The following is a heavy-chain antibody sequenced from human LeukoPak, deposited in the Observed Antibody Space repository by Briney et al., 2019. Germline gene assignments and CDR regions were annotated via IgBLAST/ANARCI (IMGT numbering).Heavy chain of an antibody. J-gene: IGHJ4*02. V-gene: IGHV3-48*04. D-gene: IGHD2-8*01. CDR3: AREGQKWFPPFDF. Sequence: PGGALRLSCAASGFTFSSYSMNRVRLAPGKGLEWVSYISSSGTTIYYANSVKGRFTISRDNAKNSLYLQMNSLRAEDTAVYYCAREGQKWFPPFDFWGQGTLVTVSS. CDR1: GFTFSSYS. CDR2: ISSSGTTI.